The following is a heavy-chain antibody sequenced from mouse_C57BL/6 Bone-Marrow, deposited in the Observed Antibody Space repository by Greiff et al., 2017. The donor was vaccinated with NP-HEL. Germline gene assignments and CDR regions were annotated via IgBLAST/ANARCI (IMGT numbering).Heavy chain of an antibody. J-gene: IGHJ4*01. V-gene: IGHV3-6*01. CDR1: GYSITSGYY. CDR3: ARGEPLDY. CDR2: ISYDGSN. Sequence: VQLQQSGPGLVKPSQSLSLTCSVTGYSITSGYYWNWIRQFPGNKLEWMGYISYDGSNNYNPSLKNRISITRDTSKNQFFLKLNSVTTEDTATYYCARGEPLDYWGQGTSVTVSS.